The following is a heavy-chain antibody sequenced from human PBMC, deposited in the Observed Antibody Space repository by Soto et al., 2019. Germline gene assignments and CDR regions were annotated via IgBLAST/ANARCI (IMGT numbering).Heavy chain of an antibody. CDR2: IIPIFGTA. CDR3: ARGSTYYYDSSGSTIPDN. D-gene: IGHD3-22*01. Sequence: QVQLVQSGAEVKKPGSSVKVSCKASGGTFSSYAISWVRQAPGQGLEWMGGIIPIFGTANYAQKFQGRVTITADESTSTAYRELSSLRSEDTAVYYCARGSTYYYDSSGSTIPDNWGQGTLVTVSS. J-gene: IGHJ4*02. CDR1: GGTFSSYA. V-gene: IGHV1-69*01.